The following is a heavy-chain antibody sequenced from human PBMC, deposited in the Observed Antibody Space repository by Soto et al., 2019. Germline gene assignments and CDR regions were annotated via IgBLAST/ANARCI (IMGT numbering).Heavy chain of an antibody. Sequence: PGEALNISCNGSGYSFTTYWIGWVRQMPGKGLEWMGIIYPGDSDTRYSPSFQGQVTISADNSISTAYLQWSSLKASDTAVYYCARDDHLITYYYDSSGYYYGYWGQGTLVTVS. V-gene: IGHV5-51*01. CDR1: GYSFTTYW. CDR3: ARDDHLITYYYDSSGYYYGY. D-gene: IGHD3-22*01. CDR2: IYPGDSDT. J-gene: IGHJ4*02.